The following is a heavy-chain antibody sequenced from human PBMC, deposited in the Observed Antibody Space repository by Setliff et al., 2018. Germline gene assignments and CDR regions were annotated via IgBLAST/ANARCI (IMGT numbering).Heavy chain of an antibody. CDR1: GGSFSTYY. Sequence: PSETLSLTCAVYGGSFSTYYWSWIRQPPGKGLEWIGEISHSGSTNYSPSLKSRVTMSVDTSKNQFSLNLNSVTAADTAVYYFRLAHCSTTSCEEALDYWRQGTLVTV. V-gene: IGHV4-34*01. D-gene: IGHD2-2*01. CDR3: RLAHCSTTSCEEALDY. J-gene: IGHJ4*02. CDR2: ISHSGST.